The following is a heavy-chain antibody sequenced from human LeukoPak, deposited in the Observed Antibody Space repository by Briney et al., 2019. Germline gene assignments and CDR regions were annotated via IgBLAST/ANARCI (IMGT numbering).Heavy chain of an antibody. CDR2: ISSTSTYI. CDR1: GFTFSNYK. CDR3: ARVSGSGHFDY. J-gene: IGHJ4*02. Sequence: PGGSLRLSCAASGFTFSNYKMNWVRQAPGKGLEWVSSISSTSTYINYADSVKGRFTISRDNAKKSLFLHMNSLRAEDTAVYYCARVSGSGHFDYWGQGTPVTVSS. D-gene: IGHD6-25*01. V-gene: IGHV3-21*01.